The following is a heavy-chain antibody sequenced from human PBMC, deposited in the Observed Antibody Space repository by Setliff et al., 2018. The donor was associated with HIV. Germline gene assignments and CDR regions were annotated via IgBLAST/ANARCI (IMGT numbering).Heavy chain of an antibody. D-gene: IGHD3-3*01. V-gene: IGHV4-39*01. CDR1: GGSISSSSYY. Sequence: SETLSLTCTVSGGSISSSSYYWGWIRQPPGKGLEWIGSIYYSGSTYYNPSLKTRVPISGDTSKNQFSLKLSSVTAADTAGYYCASLTTDRFLEWLFVYWGQGTLVTVSS. J-gene: IGHJ4*02. CDR3: ASLTTDRFLEWLFVY. CDR2: IYYSGST.